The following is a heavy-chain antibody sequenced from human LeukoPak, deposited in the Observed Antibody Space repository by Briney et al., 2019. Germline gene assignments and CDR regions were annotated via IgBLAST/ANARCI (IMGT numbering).Heavy chain of an antibody. CDR2: IYYSGST. CDR3: ARDLGVRGPIDY. J-gene: IGHJ4*02. Sequence: PSETLSLTCTVSGGSISSSSYYWGWIRQPPGKGLEWIGSIYYSGSTYYNPSLKSRVTISIDTSKNQFSLKLSSVTAADTAVYYCARDLGVRGPIDYWGQGTLVTVSS. CDR1: GGSISSSSYY. V-gene: IGHV4-39*07. D-gene: IGHD3-10*01.